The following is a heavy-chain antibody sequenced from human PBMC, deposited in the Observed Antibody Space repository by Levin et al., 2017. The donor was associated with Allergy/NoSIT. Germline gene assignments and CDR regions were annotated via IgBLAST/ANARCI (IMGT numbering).Heavy chain of an antibody. CDR3: AKVAHFDSSGTYGMDV. D-gene: IGHD3-22*01. V-gene: IGHV3-30*18. CDR1: GFTFRSYG. CDR2: TSYDENMK. Sequence: LSLTCAASGFTFRSYGMHWVRQAPGKGLEWVAVTSYDENMKYYADSVKGRFTISRDNSKNTLFLQMNSLRAEDTAVYYCAKVAHFDSSGTYGMDVWGQGTTVTVSS. J-gene: IGHJ6*02.